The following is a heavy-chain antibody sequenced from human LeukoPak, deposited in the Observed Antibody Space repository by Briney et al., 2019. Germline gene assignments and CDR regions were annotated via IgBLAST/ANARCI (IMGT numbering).Heavy chain of an antibody. CDR1: GGSFSGYY. J-gene: IGHJ4*02. Sequence: PSETLSLTCAVYGGSFSGYYWSWIRQPPGKGLEWIGEINHSGSTNYNPSLKSPVTISVDTSKNPLSLKLSSVTAADTAVYYCARGLGRGYSGSPVGYWGPGNLVTVSS. D-gene: IGHD5-12*01. CDR2: INHSGST. V-gene: IGHV4-34*01. CDR3: ARGLGRGYSGSPVGY.